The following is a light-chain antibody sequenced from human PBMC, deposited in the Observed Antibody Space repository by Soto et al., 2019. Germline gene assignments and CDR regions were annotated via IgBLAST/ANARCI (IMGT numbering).Light chain of an antibody. CDR2: ATS. CDR3: QKYSAFPLT. CDR1: QGIKSY. Sequence: DIQMTQSPSSLSASVGDRVTITCRASQGIKSYLAWFQQKPGEAPKSLIYATSRLQSGVPSKFIVSGSRTDFTLTISSLQPEDFATYYCQKYSAFPLTFGRGTKLEIK. J-gene: IGKJ2*01. V-gene: IGKV1-16*02.